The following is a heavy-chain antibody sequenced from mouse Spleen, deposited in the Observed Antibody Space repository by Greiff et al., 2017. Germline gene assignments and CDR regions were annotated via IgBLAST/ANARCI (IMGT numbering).Heavy chain of an antibody. V-gene: IGHV5-9-3*01. CDR3: ARQGYGNLRAMDY. Sequence: EVQLVESGGGLVKPGGSLKLSCAASGFTFSSYAMSWVRQTPEKRLEWVATISSGGSYTYYPDSVKGRFTISRDNAKNTLYLQMSSLRSEDTAMYYCARQGYGNLRAMDYWGQGTSVTVSS. J-gene: IGHJ4*01. CDR1: GFTFSSYA. D-gene: IGHD2-10*02. CDR2: ISSGGSYT.